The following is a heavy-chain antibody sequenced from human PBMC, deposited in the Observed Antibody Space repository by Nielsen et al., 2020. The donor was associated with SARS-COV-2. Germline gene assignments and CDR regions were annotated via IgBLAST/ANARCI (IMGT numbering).Heavy chain of an antibody. CDR3: AKEIYTPYYFDY. V-gene: IGHV3-23*01. CDR2: ISGSGGST. CDR1: GFTFSSYA. J-gene: IGHJ4*02. D-gene: IGHD2-2*02. Sequence: GESLKISCAASGFTFSSYAMSWVRQAPGKGLEWVSAISGSGGSTYYADSVKGRFTISRDNSKNTLYLQMNSLRAEDTAVYYCAKEIYTPYYFDYWGQGTLVTVSS.